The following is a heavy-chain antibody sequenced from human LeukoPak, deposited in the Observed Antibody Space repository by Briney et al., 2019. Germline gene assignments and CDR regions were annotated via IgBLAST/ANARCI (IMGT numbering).Heavy chain of an antibody. D-gene: IGHD3-22*01. CDR2: ISAYNGNT. Sequence: ASVKVSCKASGYTFTSYGISWVRQAPGQGLEWMGWISAYNGNTNYAQKLQGRVTMTTDTSTSTAYMELRSLRSDDTAVYYCARDLPIHSSGYFDAFDIWGQGTMVTVSS. CDR1: GYTFTSYG. V-gene: IGHV1-18*01. CDR3: ARDLPIHSSGYFDAFDI. J-gene: IGHJ3*02.